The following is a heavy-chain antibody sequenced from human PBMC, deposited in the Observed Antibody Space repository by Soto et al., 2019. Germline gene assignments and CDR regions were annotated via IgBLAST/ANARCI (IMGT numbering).Heavy chain of an antibody. D-gene: IGHD3-22*01. J-gene: IGHJ6*02. CDR2: IIPIFGTA. Sequence: ASVKVSCKASGGTFSSYAISWVRQAPGQGLEWMGGIIPIFGTANYAQKFQGRVTITADESTSTAYMELSSLRSEDTAVYYCARVVYYYDSSGYYLDYYYYGMDVWGQGTTVTVS. CDR3: ARVVYYYDSSGYYLDYYYYGMDV. V-gene: IGHV1-69*13. CDR1: GGTFSSYA.